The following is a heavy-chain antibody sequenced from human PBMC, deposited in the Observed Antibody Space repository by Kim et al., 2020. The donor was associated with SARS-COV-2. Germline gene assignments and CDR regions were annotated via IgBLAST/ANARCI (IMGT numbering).Heavy chain of an antibody. CDR1: GGSISSYY. J-gene: IGHJ4*02. CDR3: ARGSSGYRVTLDY. Sequence: SETLSLTCTVSGGSISSYYWSWIRQPPGKGPEWIGYIFYTGSTTYNPSLKSRVTISVDASKNQFSLKLSSLTAADTAVYYCARGSSGYRVTLDYWGQGTLVTVSS. D-gene: IGHD2-2*02. V-gene: IGHV4-59*01. CDR2: IFYTGST.